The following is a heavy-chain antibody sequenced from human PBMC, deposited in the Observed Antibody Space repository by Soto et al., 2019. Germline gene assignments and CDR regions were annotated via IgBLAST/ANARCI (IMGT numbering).Heavy chain of an antibody. J-gene: IGHJ4*02. CDR3: ARDQDDGYYFDY. D-gene: IGHD1-1*01. V-gene: IGHV1-3*01. CDR2: INAGNGNT. Sequence: ASVKVSCKASGYTFTSYAMHWVRQAPGQGLEWMGWINAGNGNTKYSQKFQGRVTITRDTSASTAYMELSSLRSEDTAVYYCARDQDDGYYFDYWGQGTLVTVSS. CDR1: GYTFTSYA.